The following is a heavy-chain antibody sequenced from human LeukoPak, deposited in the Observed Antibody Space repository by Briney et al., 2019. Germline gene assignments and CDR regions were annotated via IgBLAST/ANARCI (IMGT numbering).Heavy chain of an antibody. D-gene: IGHD3-22*01. CDR3: ATGNRPYYYDSSGYYDFDY. Sequence: ASVKVSCKVSGYTLTELSMHWVRQAPGKGLEWMGGFDPEDGETIYAQKFQGRVTMTEDTSTDTAHMELSSLRSEDTAVYYCATGNRPYYYDSSGYYDFDYWGQGTLVTVSS. CDR2: FDPEDGET. J-gene: IGHJ4*02. V-gene: IGHV1-24*01. CDR1: GYTLTELS.